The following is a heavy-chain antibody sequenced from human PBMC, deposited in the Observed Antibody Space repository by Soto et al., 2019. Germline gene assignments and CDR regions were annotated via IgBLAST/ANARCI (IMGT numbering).Heavy chain of an antibody. J-gene: IGHJ6*02. CDR1: GGTFSSYA. CDR2: IIPIFGTA. V-gene: IGHV1-69*13. Sequence: SVKVSCKASGGTFSSYAISWVRQAPGQGLEWMGGIIPIFGTANYAQKFQGRVTITADESTSTAYMELSSLRSEDTAVYYCAGWEQQLDPFAYYYGMDVWGQGTTVTVSS. CDR3: AGWEQQLDPFAYYYGMDV. D-gene: IGHD6-13*01.